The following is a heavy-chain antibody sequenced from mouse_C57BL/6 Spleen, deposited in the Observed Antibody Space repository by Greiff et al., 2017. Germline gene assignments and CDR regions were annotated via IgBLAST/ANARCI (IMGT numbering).Heavy chain of an antibody. J-gene: IGHJ2*01. CDR2: ISSGGDDT. D-gene: IGHD1-1*02. V-gene: IGHV5-9-1*02. CDR3: TRDYGDY. CDR1: GFTFSSYA. Sequence: EVQRVESGEGLVKPGGSLKLSCEASGFTFSSYAMSWVRQTPEKRLEWVAYISSGGDDTYYADTVKGRFTISRDNARNTLYMQMSSLKSEDTAMYYCTRDYGDYWGQGTTLTVSS.